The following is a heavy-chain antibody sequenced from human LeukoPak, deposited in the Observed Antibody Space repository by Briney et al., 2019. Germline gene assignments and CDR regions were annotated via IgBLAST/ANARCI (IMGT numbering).Heavy chain of an antibody. J-gene: IGHJ2*01. CDR2: ISAYNGNT. Sequence: ASVKVSCKASGYTFTSYGISWVRQAPGQGLEWMGWISAYNGNTNYAQKLQGRVTMTTDTSTSTAYMELRSLRSDDTAVYYCARVSSNSYGPLDPDFDLWGRGTLVTVSS. D-gene: IGHD5-18*01. CDR1: GYTFTSYG. CDR3: ARVSSNSYGPLDPDFDL. V-gene: IGHV1-18*01.